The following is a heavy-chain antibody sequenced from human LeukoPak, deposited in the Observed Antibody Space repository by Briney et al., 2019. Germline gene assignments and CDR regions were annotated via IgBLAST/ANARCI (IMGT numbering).Heavy chain of an antibody. V-gene: IGHV4-61*10. D-gene: IGHD4-17*01. CDR3: ARAPNDYGDYFDY. CDR2: IYYSGST. Sequence: SETLSLTCTVSGGSISSGSYYWSWIRQPAGKGLEWIGYIYYSGSTNYNPSLKSRVTISVDTSKNQFSLKLSSVTAADTAVYYCARAPNDYGDYFDYWGQGTLVTVSS. CDR1: GGSISSGSYY. J-gene: IGHJ4*02.